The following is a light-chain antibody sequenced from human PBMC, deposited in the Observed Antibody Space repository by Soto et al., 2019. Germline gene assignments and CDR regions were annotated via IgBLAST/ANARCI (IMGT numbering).Light chain of an antibody. CDR3: QQYGSSFRYT. Sequence: EIVLTQSPGTLSLSPGERATLSCRASQSVNSNYVTWYQQQPGQAPRLLIYGASSRATGRPDWFSGSGSGTDFTLTISRIEPEDFAVYYCQQYGSSFRYTFGQGTKLEIK. CDR1: QSVNSNY. V-gene: IGKV3-20*01. CDR2: GAS. J-gene: IGKJ2*01.